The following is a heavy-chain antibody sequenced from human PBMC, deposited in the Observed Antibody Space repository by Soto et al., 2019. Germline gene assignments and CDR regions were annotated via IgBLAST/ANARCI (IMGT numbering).Heavy chain of an antibody. J-gene: IGHJ4*02. CDR2: ISGSGGST. CDR1: GFTFSSYA. D-gene: IGHD5-18*01. CDR3: AKGPRAYSYGEN. Sequence: LSLTCAASGFTFSSYAMSWVRQAPGKGLEWVSAISGSGGSTYYADSVKGRFTISRDNSKNTLYLQMNSLRAEDTAVYYCAKGPRAYSYGENWGQGTLVTVSS. V-gene: IGHV3-23*01.